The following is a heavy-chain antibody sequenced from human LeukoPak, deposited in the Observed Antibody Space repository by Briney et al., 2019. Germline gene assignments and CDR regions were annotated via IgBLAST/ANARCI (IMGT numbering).Heavy chain of an antibody. CDR1: GGSISSSNW. D-gene: IGHD3-10*01. V-gene: IGHV4-4*02. CDR2: IYHSGST. CDR3: ARHCESYYGSGSYLDY. Sequence: SGTLSLTCDVSGGSISSSNWWSWVRQPPGKGLEWIGEIYHSGSTNYNPSLKSRVTISVDKSKNQFSLKLSSVTAADTAVYYCARHCESYYGSGSYLDYWGQGTLVTVSS. J-gene: IGHJ4*02.